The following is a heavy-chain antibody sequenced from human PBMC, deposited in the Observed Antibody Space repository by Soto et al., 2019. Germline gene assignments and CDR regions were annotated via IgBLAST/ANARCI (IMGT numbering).Heavy chain of an antibody. V-gene: IGHV3-30*03. D-gene: IGHD5-18*01. CDR2: ISYDGSKK. CDR1: GFSFSSHD. CDR3: APRGYRYGFYALYI. Sequence: QVQLVESGGGVVQPGRSLRLSCAASGFSFSSHDMHWVRQAPGKGLEWVSIISYDGSKKAYADSVKGRFTNSRDNSKNTLSLQMNSLRADDTAVYYSAPRGYRYGFYALYIWGQGTMVTVSS. J-gene: IGHJ3*02.